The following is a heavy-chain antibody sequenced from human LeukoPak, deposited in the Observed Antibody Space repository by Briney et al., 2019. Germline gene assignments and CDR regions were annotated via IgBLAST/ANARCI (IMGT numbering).Heavy chain of an antibody. CDR3: ARDGVLTGYRPYYFDY. V-gene: IGHV3-23*01. Sequence: GGSLRLSCAASGFTFSSYAMSWVRQAPGKGLEWVSAISGSGGSTYYADSVKGRFTISRDNAKNSLYLQMNSLRAEDTAVYYCARDGVLTGYRPYYFDYWGQGTLVTVSS. CDR1: GFTFSSYA. CDR2: ISGSGGST. J-gene: IGHJ4*02. D-gene: IGHD3-9*01.